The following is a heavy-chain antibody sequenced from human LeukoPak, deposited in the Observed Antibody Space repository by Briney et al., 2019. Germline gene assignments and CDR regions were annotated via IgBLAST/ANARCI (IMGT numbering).Heavy chain of an antibody. CDR3: GVHWGSGYYFDL. Sequence: GASVKVSCKASGCTFTDHYVHWVRQTPGQGLEWMGWINPKSGDTNYAQKFQGRVTMTRDTSIVTAYMELSSLTSDDTGVYYCGVHWGSGYYFDLWGRGILVTVSS. CDR1: GCTFTDHY. CDR2: INPKSGDT. V-gene: IGHV1-2*02. D-gene: IGHD7-27*01. J-gene: IGHJ2*01.